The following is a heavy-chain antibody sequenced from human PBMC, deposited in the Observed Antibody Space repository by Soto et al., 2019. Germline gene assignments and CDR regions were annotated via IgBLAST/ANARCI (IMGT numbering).Heavy chain of an antibody. CDR1: GYTFTSYG. D-gene: IGHD3-3*01. Sequence: ASVKVSCKASGYTFTSYGISWVRQAPGQGLEWMGWIRAYNGNKKYSQKLQGRVTMTSDTSTSTAYMELSSLRSDDTAVYYCAKGFPLRFDPWGQGALVTVSS. CDR3: AKGFPLRFDP. J-gene: IGHJ5*02. CDR2: IRAYNGNK. V-gene: IGHV1-18*01.